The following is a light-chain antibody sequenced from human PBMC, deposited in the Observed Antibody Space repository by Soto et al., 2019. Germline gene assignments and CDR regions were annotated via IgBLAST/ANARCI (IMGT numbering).Light chain of an antibody. CDR2: GAS. Sequence: EIVMTQSPATLSVYPGERATLSCRASQSVSSNLAWYQQKPGQAPRLVIYGASTRATGIPARFSGSGSGTEFTLTISSLQSEDFAVYYCQKYNNWPITFGQGTLLEIK. J-gene: IGKJ5*01. V-gene: IGKV3-15*01. CDR1: QSVSSN. CDR3: QKYNNWPIT.